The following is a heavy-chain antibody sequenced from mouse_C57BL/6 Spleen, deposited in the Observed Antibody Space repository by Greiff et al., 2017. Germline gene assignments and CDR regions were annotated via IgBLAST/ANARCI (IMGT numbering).Heavy chain of an antibody. CDR3: ARRTTVVANCSIDY. CDR2: INPSSGCT. D-gene: IGHD1-1*01. V-gene: IGHV1-4*01. Sequence: QVQLQQSGAELARPGASVKMSCKASGYTFTSYTMHWVKQRPGQGLEWIGYINPSSGCTKYNQKFKGKGTLTGDKATSTAYMQLSSLTSEDSAVYYCARRTTVVANCSIDYWGQGTSVTVSS. J-gene: IGHJ4*01. CDR1: GYTFTSYT.